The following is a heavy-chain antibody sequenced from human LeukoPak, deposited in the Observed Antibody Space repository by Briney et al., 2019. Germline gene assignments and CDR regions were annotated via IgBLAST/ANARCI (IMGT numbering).Heavy chain of an antibody. D-gene: IGHD3-22*01. CDR1: GFNFNAAW. J-gene: IGHJ3*02. CDR3: ARESNYYDSSGTMEAFDI. V-gene: IGHV3-7*01. Sequence: GGSLRLSCAASGFNFNAAWMSWVRQAPGKGLEWVANIKQDGSEKYYVDSVKGRFTISRDNAKNSLYLQMNSLRAEDTAVYYCARESNYYDSSGTMEAFDIWGQGTMVTVSS. CDR2: IKQDGSEK.